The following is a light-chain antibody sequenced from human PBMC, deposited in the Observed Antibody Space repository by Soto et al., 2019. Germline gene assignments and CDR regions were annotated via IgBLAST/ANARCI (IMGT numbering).Light chain of an antibody. V-gene: IGKV1-33*01. CDR3: QQYSDLIT. CDR1: QDVSNY. Sequence: IQMSQSPSCLSASVGDRVTITCQASQDVSNYLNWYQQKLGKAPKLLIYDASNLETGVPSRFSDSRSVTYFSFTISSLQPEDFATYYCQQYSDLITFGQGTRLEIK. CDR2: DAS. J-gene: IGKJ5*01.